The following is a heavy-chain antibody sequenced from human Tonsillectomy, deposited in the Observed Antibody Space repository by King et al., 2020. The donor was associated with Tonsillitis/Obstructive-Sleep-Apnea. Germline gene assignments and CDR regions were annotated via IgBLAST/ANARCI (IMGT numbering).Heavy chain of an antibody. CDR1: GFTFSSYG. CDR3: ARDGSSGWPYYYYYYGMDV. CDR2: IWYDGSNK. Sequence: VQLVESGGGVGQPGRSLRLSCAASGFTFSSYGMHWVRQAPGKGLEWVAVIWYDGSNKYYAESVKGRFTISRDNSKNTLYLQMNSLRAEATAVYYCARDGSSGWPYYYYYYGMDVWGQGTTVTVSS. J-gene: IGHJ6*02. V-gene: IGHV3-33*01. D-gene: IGHD6-19*01.